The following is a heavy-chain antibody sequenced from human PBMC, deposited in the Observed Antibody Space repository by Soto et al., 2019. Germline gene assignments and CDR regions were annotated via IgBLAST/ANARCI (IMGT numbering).Heavy chain of an antibody. D-gene: IGHD2-2*02. CDR2: IIPIFGTA. CDR3: ARRYCTSTSCYIEGYNWFDP. J-gene: IGHJ5*02. Sequence: GASVKVSCKASGGTFSSYAISWVRQAPGQGLEWMGGIIPIFGTANYAQKFQGRVTITADESTSTAYMELSSLRSEDTAVYYCARRYCTSTSCYIEGYNWFDPWGQGTLVTVYS. V-gene: IGHV1-69*13. CDR1: GGTFSSYA.